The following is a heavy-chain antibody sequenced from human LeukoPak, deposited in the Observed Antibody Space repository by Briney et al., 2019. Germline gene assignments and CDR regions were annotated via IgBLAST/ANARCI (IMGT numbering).Heavy chain of an antibody. CDR3: TRAVGLGPGAHFDQ. D-gene: IGHD1-26*01. V-gene: IGHV3-11*01. Sequence: GGSLRLSCAASGFSFSRYYMSWVRQTPGKALEWISYIPTSGISVQYADSVRGRFTASRDDARNSLHLQMDSLRVEDTAVYYCTRAVGLGPGAHFDQWGQGALVIVSS. J-gene: IGHJ4*02. CDR1: GFSFSRYY. CDR2: IPTSGISV.